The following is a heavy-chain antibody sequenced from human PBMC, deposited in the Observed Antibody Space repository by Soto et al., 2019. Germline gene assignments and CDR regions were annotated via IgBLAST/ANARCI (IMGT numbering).Heavy chain of an antibody. CDR1: GGSISSGGYY. D-gene: IGHD1-26*01. J-gene: IGHJ6*02. CDR3: ARDAGRVDVPYYYYVMDV. CDR2: IYYSGST. V-gene: IGHV4-31*03. Sequence: QVQLQESGPGLVKPSQTLSLTCTVSGGSISSGGYYWSWIRQHPGQGLEWIGYIYYSGSTYYNPSLKRRVTISVDTSKTQFSLKLSSVTAADTAVYYCARDAGRVDVPYYYYVMDVWCQGPTVTVSS.